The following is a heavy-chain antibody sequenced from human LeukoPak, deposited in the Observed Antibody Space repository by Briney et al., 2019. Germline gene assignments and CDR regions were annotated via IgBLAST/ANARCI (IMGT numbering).Heavy chain of an antibody. J-gene: IGHJ3*02. Sequence: SVKVSCKASGGTFTSYAISWVRQAPGQGLEWMGGIIPIFGTANYTQKFQGRVTITADESTSTASMGLSSLRSEDTAVYYCAGGYCSSTSCYRIREDAFDIWGQGTMVTVSS. CDR1: GGTFTSYA. CDR3: AGGYCSSTSCYRIREDAFDI. V-gene: IGHV1-69*13. CDR2: IIPIFGTA. D-gene: IGHD2-2*01.